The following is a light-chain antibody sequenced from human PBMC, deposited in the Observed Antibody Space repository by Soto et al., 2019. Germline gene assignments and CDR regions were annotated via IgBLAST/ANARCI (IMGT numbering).Light chain of an antibody. CDR2: GAS. CDR3: QQFNAWPLT. CDR1: QSVSSN. J-gene: IGKJ4*01. Sequence: EIVMTQSPATLSVSPGERATLSCRASQSVSSNLAWYQQTPGQAPRLLMYGASPRATGIPARFSGSGSGTEFTLTISSLQSEDFAVYYCQQFNAWPLTFGGGTKVEIK. V-gene: IGKV3-15*01.